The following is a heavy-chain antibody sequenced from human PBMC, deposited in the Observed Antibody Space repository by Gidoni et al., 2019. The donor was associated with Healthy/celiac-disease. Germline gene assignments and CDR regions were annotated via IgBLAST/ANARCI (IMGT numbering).Heavy chain of an antibody. CDR1: GCSISSGGYS. J-gene: IGHJ1*01. V-gene: IGHV4-30-2*01. CDR3: ARGGTMVRGVIGYFQH. D-gene: IGHD3-10*01. CDR2: IYHSGST. Sequence: QLQLQESGSGLVKPSQTLSLTCAVSGCSISSGGYSWSWIRQPPGKGLEWIGYIYHSGSTYYNPSLKSRVTISVDRSKNQFSLKLSSVTAADTAVYYCARGGTMVRGVIGYFQHWGQGTLVTVSS.